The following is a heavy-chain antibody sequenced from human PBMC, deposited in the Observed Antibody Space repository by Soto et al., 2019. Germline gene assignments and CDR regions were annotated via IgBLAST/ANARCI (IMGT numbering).Heavy chain of an antibody. D-gene: IGHD3-9*01. Sequence: SETLSLTCTVSGGSISSYYWSWIRQPPGKGLEWIGYIYYSGSTNYNPSLKSRVTISVDTSKNQFSLKLSSVTAADTAVYYCARGEFYDILTGLLNYYYMDVWGKGTTVTVSS. CDR3: ARGEFYDILTGLLNYYYMDV. J-gene: IGHJ6*03. CDR2: IYYSGST. V-gene: IGHV4-59*08. CDR1: GGSISSYY.